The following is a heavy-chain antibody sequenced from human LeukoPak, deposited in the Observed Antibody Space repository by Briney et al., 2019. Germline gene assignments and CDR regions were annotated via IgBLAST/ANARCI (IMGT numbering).Heavy chain of an antibody. CDR3: ARDPRSGYYDY. CDR2: INPNSGGT. V-gene: IGHV1-2*02. D-gene: IGHD3-3*01. J-gene: IGHJ4*02. CDR1: GYTFTGYY. Sequence: GASVKVSCKASGYTFTGYYLHWVRQAPGQGLEWMGWINPNSGGTNYAQKFQGRVTMTRDTSISTAYMELSWLTSDDTAVYYCARDPRSGYYDYWGQGTLVTVSS.